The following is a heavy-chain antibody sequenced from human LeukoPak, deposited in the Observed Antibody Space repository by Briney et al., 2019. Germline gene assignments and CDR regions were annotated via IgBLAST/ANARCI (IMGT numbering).Heavy chain of an antibody. J-gene: IGHJ6*02. D-gene: IGHD6-19*01. V-gene: IGHV3-30*18. CDR1: GFTFSSYG. CDR2: ISYDGSNK. CDR3: AKDLMAVAGEGYYYGMDV. Sequence: GRSLRLSCAASGFTFSSYGMHWVRQAPGKGLEWVAVISYDGSNKYYADSVKGRFTISRDNSKNTLYLQMNSLRAEDTAVYYCAKDLMAVAGEGYYYGMDVWGQGTTVTVSS.